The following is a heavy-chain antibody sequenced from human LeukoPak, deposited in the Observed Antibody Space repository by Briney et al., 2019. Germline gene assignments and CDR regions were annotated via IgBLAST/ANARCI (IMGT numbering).Heavy chain of an antibody. CDR2: INPNSGGT. Sequence: ASVKVSCKASGYTFTGYYMHWVRQAPGQGLEWMGWINPNSGGTNYAQKFQGRVTMTRDTSISTAYMELSRLRSEDTAVYYCARDYYDSSGYQHDYWGQGTLVTVSS. V-gene: IGHV1-2*02. CDR1: GYTFTGYY. CDR3: ARDYYDSSGYQHDY. J-gene: IGHJ4*02. D-gene: IGHD3-22*01.